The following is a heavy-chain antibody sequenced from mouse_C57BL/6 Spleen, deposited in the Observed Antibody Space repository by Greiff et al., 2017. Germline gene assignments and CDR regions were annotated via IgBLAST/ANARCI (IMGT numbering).Heavy chain of an antibody. D-gene: IGHD2-2*01. J-gene: IGHJ2*01. CDR2: IYPGSGNT. V-gene: IGHV1-76*01. CDR3: ARDYGYEGRPYYFDY. CDR1: GYTFTDYY. Sequence: QVQLQQSGAELVRPGASVKLSCKASGYTFTDYYINWVKQRPGQGLEWIARIYPGSGNTYYNEKFKGKATLTAEKSSSTAYMQLSSLTSEDSAVYFCARDYGYEGRPYYFDYWGQGTTLTVSS.